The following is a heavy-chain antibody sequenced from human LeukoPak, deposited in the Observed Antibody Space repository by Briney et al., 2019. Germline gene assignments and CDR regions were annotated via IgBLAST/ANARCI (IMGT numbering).Heavy chain of an antibody. CDR3: ARAPSSGRRPILFDY. J-gene: IGHJ4*02. CDR2: INHSGST. D-gene: IGHD6-19*01. Sequence: SETLSLTCAVYGGSFSGYYWSWIRQPPGKGLEWIGEINHSGSTNYNPSLKSRVTISVDTSKNQFSLMLSSVTAADTAVYYCARAPSSGRRPILFDYWGQGTLVTVSS. V-gene: IGHV4-34*01. CDR1: GGSFSGYY.